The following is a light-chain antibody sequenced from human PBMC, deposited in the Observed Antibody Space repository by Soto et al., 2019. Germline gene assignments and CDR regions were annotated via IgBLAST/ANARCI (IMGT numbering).Light chain of an antibody. J-gene: IGLJ3*02. CDR1: TGAVTSGYY. Sequence: QAVVPQEPSLTVSPGGTVTLTCASSTGAVTSGYYPNWFQQKPGQAPRTLIYSTGNKHSWTPARFSGSLLGGKAALTLSGVQPEDEAEYYCLLYYGGAQPWVFGGGTKLTVL. CDR3: LLYYGGAQPWV. CDR2: STG. V-gene: IGLV7-43*01.